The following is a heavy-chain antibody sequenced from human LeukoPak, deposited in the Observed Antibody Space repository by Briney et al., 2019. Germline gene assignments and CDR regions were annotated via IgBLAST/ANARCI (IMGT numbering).Heavy chain of an antibody. J-gene: IGHJ4*02. V-gene: IGHV3-23*01. CDR3: AKEIHDYDYVWGSYRHPQGVVY. D-gene: IGHD3-16*02. CDR1: GFTFSNAW. Sequence: EGSLRLSCAASGFTFSNAWMSWVRQAPGKGLEWVSAISGSGGSTYYADSVKGRFTISRDNSKNTLYLQMNSLRAEDTAVYYCAKEIHDYDYVWGSYRHPQGVVYWGQGTLVTVSS. CDR2: ISGSGGST.